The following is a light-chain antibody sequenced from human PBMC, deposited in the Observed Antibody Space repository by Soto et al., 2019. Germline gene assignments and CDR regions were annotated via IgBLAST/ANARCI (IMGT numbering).Light chain of an antibody. J-gene: IGKJ1*01. V-gene: IGKV1-39*01. CDR2: AAS. CDR1: LSISSH. Sequence: DIQMTQSPSSLSASVGDRVSITCRASLSISSHLNWYQQKAGKAPKLLIYAASSLQSGVPSRFSGSGSGTDFTLTISSLQPEDFATYYCQQSYSTPWTFGQGTKVDIK. CDR3: QQSYSTPWT.